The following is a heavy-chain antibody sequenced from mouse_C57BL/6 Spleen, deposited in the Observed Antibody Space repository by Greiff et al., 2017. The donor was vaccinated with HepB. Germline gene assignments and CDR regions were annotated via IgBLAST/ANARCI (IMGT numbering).Heavy chain of an antibody. CDR2: INPYNGDT. CDR1: GYSFTGFF. CDR3: ARSGDYAWFAC. J-gene: IGHJ3*01. V-gene: IGHV1-20*01. Sequence: VQLKQSGPELVKPGASVKISCKASGYSFTGFFLYWVLQSHGKSLEWIGRINPYNGDTFYNQKFKGKATLTVDKSSSTAHMELRSLTSEDSAVYYCARSGDYAWFACWGQGTLVTVSA. D-gene: IGHD2-4*01.